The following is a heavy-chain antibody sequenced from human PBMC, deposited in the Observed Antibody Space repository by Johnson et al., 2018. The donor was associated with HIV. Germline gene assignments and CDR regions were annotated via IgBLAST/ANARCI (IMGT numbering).Heavy chain of an antibody. V-gene: IGHV3-66*01. Sequence: VQLVESGGALVQPGGSLRLSCAASGFTVSSNYMNWVRQAPGKGLEWVSVIYSGDTTYYADSVKGRFTISRDNSKNTLYLQMNSLRAEDTAVYYCARAYSYGAFDIWGLGTMVTVAS. D-gene: IGHD5-18*01. CDR3: ARAYSYGAFDI. J-gene: IGHJ3*02. CDR1: GFTVSSNY. CDR2: IYSGDTT.